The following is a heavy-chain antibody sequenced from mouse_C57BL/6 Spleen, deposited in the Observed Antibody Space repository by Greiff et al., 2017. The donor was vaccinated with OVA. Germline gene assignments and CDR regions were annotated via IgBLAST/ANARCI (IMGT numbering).Heavy chain of an antibody. V-gene: IGHV1-80*01. CDR1: GYAFSSYW. CDR2: IYPGDGDT. J-gene: IGHJ2*01. CDR3: ARSDSSSYGYYFDY. D-gene: IGHD3-2*02. Sequence: QVQLQHSGAELVKPGASVKISCKASGYAFSSYWMNWVKQRPGKGLEWIGQIYPGDGDTNYNGKFKGKATLTADKSSSTAYMQLSSLTSEDSAVYFCARSDSSSYGYYFDYWGQGTTLTVSS.